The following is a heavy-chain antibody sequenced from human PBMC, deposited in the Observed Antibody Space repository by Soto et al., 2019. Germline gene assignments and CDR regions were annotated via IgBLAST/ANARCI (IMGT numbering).Heavy chain of an antibody. Sequence: ASVKVSCKASGYTFTSYYMHWVRQAPGQGLEWMGIINPSGGSTSYAQKFQGRVTMTRDTSTSTVYMELSSLRSEDTAVYYCARDRPKLPAASYGMDVWGQGTTVTVSS. CDR3: ARDRPKLPAASYGMDV. CDR1: GYTFTSYY. J-gene: IGHJ6*02. CDR2: INPSGGST. V-gene: IGHV1-46*01. D-gene: IGHD6-6*01.